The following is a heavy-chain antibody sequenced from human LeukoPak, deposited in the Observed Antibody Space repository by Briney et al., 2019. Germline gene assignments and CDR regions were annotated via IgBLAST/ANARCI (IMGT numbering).Heavy chain of an antibody. D-gene: IGHD6-19*01. V-gene: IGHV1-2*02. CDR1: DYTFTSYG. Sequence: ASVKVSCKASDYTFTSYGISWVRQAPGQGLEWMGWINPNSGGTNYAQKFQGRVTMTRDTSISTAYMELSRLRSDDTAVYYCARDRYSSGWYGGCFDYWGQGTLVTVSS. CDR2: INPNSGGT. J-gene: IGHJ4*02. CDR3: ARDRYSSGWYGGCFDY.